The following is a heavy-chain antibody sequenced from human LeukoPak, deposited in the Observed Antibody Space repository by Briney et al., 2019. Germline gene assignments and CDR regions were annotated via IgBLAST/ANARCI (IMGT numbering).Heavy chain of an antibody. CDR1: GASISSYY. Sequence: PSETLSLTCTVSGASISSYYWSWIRQPPGKGLEWIGDIYYSGSIKYNPSLKSRVTMSVDTSKNQFSLKLSSVTAADTAVYYCARPNVDSSGYYYFDYWGQGTLVTVSS. V-gene: IGHV4-59*08. CDR2: IYYSGSI. J-gene: IGHJ4*02. CDR3: ARPNVDSSGYYYFDY. D-gene: IGHD3-22*01.